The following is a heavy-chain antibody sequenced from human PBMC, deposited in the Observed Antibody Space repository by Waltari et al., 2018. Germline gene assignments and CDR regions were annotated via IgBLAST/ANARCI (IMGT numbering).Heavy chain of an antibody. CDR2: IYYSGGT. D-gene: IGHD3-3*02. V-gene: IGHV4-39*02. J-gene: IGHJ5*02. CDR3: ARDQRRHFWSAAGWFDP. Sequence: QLQLQESGPGLVKPSETLSLTCTVSGGSISSSSYYWGWIRQPPGKGLEWIGSIYYSGGTYYTPSLKSRVTISVDTSKNQFSLKLSSVTAADTAVYYCARDQRRHFWSAAGWFDPWGQGTLVTVSS. CDR1: GGSISSSSYY.